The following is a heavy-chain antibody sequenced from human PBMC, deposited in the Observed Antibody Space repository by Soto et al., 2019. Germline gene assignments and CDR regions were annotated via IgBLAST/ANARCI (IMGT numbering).Heavy chain of an antibody. Sequence: ASVEGAFKASCFPFTGSYRPCGRQAPGQGLEWMGWINPNSGGTNYAQKFQGRVTMTRDTSISTAYMELSRLRSDDTAVYYCAKDTIGVTSWFDPWGQGTMVTVSS. CDR2: INPNSGGT. D-gene: IGHD2-15*01. J-gene: IGHJ5*02. V-gene: IGHV1-2*02. CDR1: CFPFTGSY. CDR3: AKDTIGVTSWFDP.